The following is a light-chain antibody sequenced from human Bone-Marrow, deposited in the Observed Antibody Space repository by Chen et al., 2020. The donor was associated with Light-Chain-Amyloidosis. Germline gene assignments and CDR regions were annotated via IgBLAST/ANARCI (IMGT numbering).Light chain of an antibody. J-gene: IGLJ3*02. CDR2: DDS. Sequence: SYVLTQPSSVSVAPGQMATIACGGNNIGSTSVHWYQQTPGQAPLLVVYDDSDRPSGIPERLSGSTSGNTATLTISRVEAGDEADYYCQVWDRSSDRPVLGGGTKLTVL. V-gene: IGLV3-21*02. CDR1: NIGSTS. CDR3: QVWDRSSDRPV.